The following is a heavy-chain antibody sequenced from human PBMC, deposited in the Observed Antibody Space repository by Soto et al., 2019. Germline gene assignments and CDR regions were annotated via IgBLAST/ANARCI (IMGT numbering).Heavy chain of an antibody. CDR2: IDPSDSYT. J-gene: IGHJ6*02. D-gene: IGHD4-4*01. Sequence: GESLKISCQGSGYNFPSYWISWVRQMPGKGLEWMGRIDPSDSYTNYSPSFQGHVTISADKSISAAYLQWSSLKASDTAMYYCARQGTTDYFYYYGLDVWGQGTTVTVSS. V-gene: IGHV5-10-1*01. CDR1: GYNFPSYW. CDR3: ARQGTTDYFYYYGLDV.